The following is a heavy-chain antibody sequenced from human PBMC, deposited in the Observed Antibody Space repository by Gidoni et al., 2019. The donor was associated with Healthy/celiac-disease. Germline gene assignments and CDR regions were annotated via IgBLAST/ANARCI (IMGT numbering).Heavy chain of an antibody. CDR3: ARDRMATINDAFDI. CDR2: IIPIFGTA. D-gene: IGHD5-12*01. Sequence: CKASGGTFSSYAISWVRQAPGQGLEWMGGIIPIFGTANYAQKFQGRVTITADESTSTAYMELSSLRSEDTAVYYCARDRMATINDAFDIWGQGTMVTVSS. V-gene: IGHV1-69*01. J-gene: IGHJ3*02. CDR1: GGTFSSYA.